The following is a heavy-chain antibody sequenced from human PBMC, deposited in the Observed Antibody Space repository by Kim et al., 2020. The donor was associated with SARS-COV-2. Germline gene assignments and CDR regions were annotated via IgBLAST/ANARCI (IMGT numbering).Heavy chain of an antibody. J-gene: IGHJ6*02. D-gene: IGHD6-19*01. Sequence: VKGLFTISRDNSKNTLYLQMNSRRAEDTAVYYCAKTGRHSSGWYNGMDVWGQGTTVTVSS. V-gene: IGHV3-23*01. CDR3: AKTGRHSSGWYNGMDV.